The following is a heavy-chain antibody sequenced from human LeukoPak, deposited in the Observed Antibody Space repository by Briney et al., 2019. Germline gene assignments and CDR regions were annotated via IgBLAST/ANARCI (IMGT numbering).Heavy chain of an antibody. J-gene: IGHJ5*02. V-gene: IGHV3-74*01. CDR2: ISPTGSTT. CDR1: GFSFSGHW. CDR3: ARGPNSNWSGLDL. Sequence: GGSPRLSCIASGFSFSGHWMHWARQLPGKGLVWVSRISPTGSTTSYADSVKGRFTVSRDNAKNTLYLQVNNLRAEDTAVYYCARGPNSNWSGLDLWGQGTLLTVSS. D-gene: IGHD6-6*01.